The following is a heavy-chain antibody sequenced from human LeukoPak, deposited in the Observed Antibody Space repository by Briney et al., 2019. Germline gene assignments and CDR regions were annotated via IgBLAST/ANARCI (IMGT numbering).Heavy chain of an antibody. CDR1: GASITNYY. CDR3: TRGEAPGEDFDL. CDR2: IFYSAST. Sequence: SETLSLTCSVSGASITNYYWSWIRQPPGKGLEWIGYIFYSASTNYSPSLKSRVTISLDTSKNQFSLKLTSVTAADTAVYYCTRGEAPGEDFDLWGRGTLVSVSS. V-gene: IGHV4-59*01. J-gene: IGHJ2*01. D-gene: IGHD6-6*01.